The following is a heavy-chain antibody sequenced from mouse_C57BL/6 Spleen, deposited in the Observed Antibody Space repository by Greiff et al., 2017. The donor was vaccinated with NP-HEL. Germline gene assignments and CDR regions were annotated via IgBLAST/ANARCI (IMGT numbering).Heavy chain of an antibody. CDR3: ARADYYGGGFAY. J-gene: IGHJ3*01. Sequence: VQLQQPGAELVMPGASVKLSCKASGYTFTSYWMHWVKQRPGQGLEWIGEIDPSDSYTNYNQKFKGKSTLTVDKSSSTAYMQLSSLTSEDSAVYYCARADYYGGGFAYWGQGTLVTVSA. D-gene: IGHD1-1*01. CDR2: IDPSDSYT. CDR1: GYTFTSYW. V-gene: IGHV1-69*01.